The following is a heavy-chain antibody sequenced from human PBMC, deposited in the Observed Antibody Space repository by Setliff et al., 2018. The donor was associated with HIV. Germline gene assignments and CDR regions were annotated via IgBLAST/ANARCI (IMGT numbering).Heavy chain of an antibody. CDR3: ARWVYNSAWSLDY. J-gene: IGHJ4*02. CDR2: IYHSGST. Sequence: PSETLSLTCTVSGGSISSSSYYWGWIRQPPGKGLEWIGSIYHSGSTYYKSSLTSRLTISLDTSRNQFSLKLTSVAAADSATYYCARWVYNSAWSLDYWGQGTLVTVSS. D-gene: IGHD6-19*01. CDR1: GGSISSSSYY. V-gene: IGHV4-39*07.